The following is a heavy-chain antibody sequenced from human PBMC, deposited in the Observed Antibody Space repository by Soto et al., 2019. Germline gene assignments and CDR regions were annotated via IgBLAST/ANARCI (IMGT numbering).Heavy chain of an antibody. CDR2: IIPIFGTA. V-gene: IGHV1-69*01. CDR3: ARGWGYDSTDYYYAY. J-gene: IGHJ4*02. CDR1: GGSFNRHT. Sequence: QVQLVQSGAEVRKPGSSVRVSCKASGGSFNRHTISWVRQAPGQGREWMGGIIPIFGTANHAQKCQGRVTILPDEYTSTVYMELSRLRSDDTAIYYCARGWGYDSTDYYYAYWGQGTLVIVSS. D-gene: IGHD3-22*01.